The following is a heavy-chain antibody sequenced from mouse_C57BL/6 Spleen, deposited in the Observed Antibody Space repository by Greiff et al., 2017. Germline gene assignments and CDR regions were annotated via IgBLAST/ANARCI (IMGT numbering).Heavy chain of an antibody. V-gene: IGHV1-64*01. D-gene: IGHD1-1*01. Sequence: QVQLQQPGAELVKPGASVTLSCKASGYTFTSYWMHWVKQRPGQGLEWIGMIHPHSGSTNYNEKFKSKATLTVDKSSSTAYMQLSSLTSEDSAVYYCARGDPVVANYAMDYWGQGTSVTVSS. CDR2: IHPHSGST. J-gene: IGHJ4*01. CDR1: GYTFTSYW. CDR3: ARGDPVVANYAMDY.